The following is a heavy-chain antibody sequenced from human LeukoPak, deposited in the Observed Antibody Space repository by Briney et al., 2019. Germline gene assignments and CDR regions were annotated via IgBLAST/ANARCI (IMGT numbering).Heavy chain of an antibody. V-gene: IGHV4-30-2*01. Sequence: SQTLSLTCTVSGFSITTSDYFWSWIRQPPGKGLEWIGEIHHSGDTDYNSSLKSRVTISLDKSKTQFSLTLNSVTAADTAVYYCARVAWIPIGGVIVTAFDYWGQGTLVTVSS. CDR3: ARVAWIPIGGVIVTAFDY. CDR2: IHHSGDT. CDR1: GFSITTSDYF. D-gene: IGHD3-16*02. J-gene: IGHJ4*02.